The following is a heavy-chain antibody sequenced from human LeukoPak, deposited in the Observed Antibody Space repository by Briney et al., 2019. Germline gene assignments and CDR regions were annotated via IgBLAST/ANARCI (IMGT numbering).Heavy chain of an antibody. Sequence: PSETLSLTCTVSGGSISSSSYYWGWIRQPPGKGLEWIGSIYYSGSTYYNPSLKSRVTISVDTSKNQFSLKLSSVTAADTAVYYCARRDGEWLLPYFDYWGQGTLVTVSS. CDR3: ARRDGEWLLPYFDY. CDR1: GGSISSSSYY. V-gene: IGHV4-39*07. J-gene: IGHJ4*02. D-gene: IGHD3-22*01. CDR2: IYYSGST.